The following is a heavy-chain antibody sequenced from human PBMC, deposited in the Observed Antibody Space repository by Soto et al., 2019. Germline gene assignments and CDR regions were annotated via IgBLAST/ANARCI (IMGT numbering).Heavy chain of an antibody. CDR3: AREDRDNIVVVVAAIDY. Sequence: PGGSLSLSCAASGFTFSDYYMSWIRQAPGKGLEWVSFISSSSSTIYYADSVKGRFTISRDNAKNSLYLQMNSLRADDTAVYYCAREDRDNIVVVVAAIDYWGQGTLGTVSS. V-gene: IGHV3-11*04. D-gene: IGHD2-15*01. CDR2: ISSSSSTI. CDR1: GFTFSDYY. J-gene: IGHJ4*02.